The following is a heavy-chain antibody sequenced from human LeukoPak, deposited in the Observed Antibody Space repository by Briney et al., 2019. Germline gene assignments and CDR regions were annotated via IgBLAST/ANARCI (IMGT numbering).Heavy chain of an antibody. J-gene: IGHJ4*02. V-gene: IGHV4-61*02. CDR2: VYTSGST. CDR1: GDSISSDTYH. Sequence: SETLSLTCTVSGDSISSDTYHWHWTRQPAGKGLEWIGRVYTSGSTNYNPSLRSRVSISVDTSKNQFSLDLSSVTAADTAMYYCARDQTDYYQGYHYWGQGTLVTVSS. CDR3: ARDQTDYYQGYHY. D-gene: IGHD3-10*01.